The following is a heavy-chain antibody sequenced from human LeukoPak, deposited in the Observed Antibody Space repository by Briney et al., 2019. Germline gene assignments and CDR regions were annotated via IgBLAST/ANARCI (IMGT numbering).Heavy chain of an antibody. D-gene: IGHD1-14*01. CDR2: INANTGGT. CDR1: GYRFTDYW. J-gene: IGHJ4*02. V-gene: IGHV1-2*02. Sequence: GASVKVSCKASGYRFTDYWIQWVRQAPGQGLEWMGWINANTGGTVYAQKFQGRVTMTRDMFTSTVYMELSSLRSEDTAVYYCARVTTMETLYFDYWGQGTLVTVSS. CDR3: ARVTTMETLYFDY.